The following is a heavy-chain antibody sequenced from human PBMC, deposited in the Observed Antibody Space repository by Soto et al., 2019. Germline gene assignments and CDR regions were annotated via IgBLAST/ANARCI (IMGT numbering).Heavy chain of an antibody. V-gene: IGHV3-23*01. CDR2: ISGSGGST. Sequence: GGSLRLSCAASGFTFSSYAMSWVRQAPGKGLEWVSAISGSGGSTYYAESVKGRLTISRDNSKNTLYLQMNSLRAEDTAVYYCAKDPKHIVVVTAIPDYWGQGTLVTVYS. CDR3: AKDPKHIVVVTAIPDY. D-gene: IGHD2-21*02. J-gene: IGHJ4*02. CDR1: GFTFSSYA.